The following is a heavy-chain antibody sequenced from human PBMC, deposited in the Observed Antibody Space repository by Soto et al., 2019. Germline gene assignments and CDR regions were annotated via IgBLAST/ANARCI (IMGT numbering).Heavy chain of an antibody. J-gene: IGHJ5*02. CDR2: IYYSGST. V-gene: IGHV4-31*03. CDR1: GGSIGSGGYY. D-gene: IGHD3-16*02. Sequence: TLSLTCTVSGGSIGSGGYYWSWIRQHPGKGLEWIGYIYYSGSTYYNPSLKSRVTISVDTSKNQFSLKLSSVTAADTAVYYCARLTVGSYDYVWGSYRPNWFDPWGQGTLVTVSS. CDR3: ARLTVGSYDYVWGSYRPNWFDP.